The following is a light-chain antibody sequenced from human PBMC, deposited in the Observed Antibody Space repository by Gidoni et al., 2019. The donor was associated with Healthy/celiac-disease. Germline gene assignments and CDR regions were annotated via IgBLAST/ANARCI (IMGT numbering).Light chain of an antibody. CDR2: EVS. CDR1: SSDVGGYNY. V-gene: IGLV2-14*01. Sequence: QAALTQPASVSGSPGQSIIISCTGTSSDVGGYNYVSWYQQHPGKAPKLRIYEVSNRPSGVSNRFSGSKSGHTASLTISGLQAEDEADYYCSSYTSSSTLYVFGTGTKVTVL. J-gene: IGLJ1*01. CDR3: SSYTSSSTLYV.